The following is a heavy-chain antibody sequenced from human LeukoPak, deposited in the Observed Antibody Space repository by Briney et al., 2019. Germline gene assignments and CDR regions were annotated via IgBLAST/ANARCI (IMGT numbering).Heavy chain of an antibody. D-gene: IGHD3-22*01. CDR3: ARDHHYYDSSGMPADY. V-gene: IGHV4-30-2*01. CDR1: GGSISSGGYY. CDR2: IYHSGST. Sequence: SQTLSLTCTVSGGSISSGGYYWSWIRQPPGKGLEWIGYIYHSGSTYYNPSLKSRVTISVDRSKNQFSLKLTSVTAADTAVYYCARDHHYYDSSGMPADYWGQGTLVTVSS. J-gene: IGHJ4*02.